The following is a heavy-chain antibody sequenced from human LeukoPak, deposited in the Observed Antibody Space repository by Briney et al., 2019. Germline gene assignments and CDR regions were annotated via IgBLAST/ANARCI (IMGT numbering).Heavy chain of an antibody. V-gene: IGHV4-31*11. CDR3: AGLKHEYFQH. Sequence: SQTLSLTCAVSGGSISSGAYYWSWIRQHPGKGLEWIGYIYYSGSTYYNPSLKSRVTISVDTSKNQFSLKLSSVTAADTAVYYCAGLKHEYFQHWGQGTLVTVSS. CDR1: GGSISSGAYY. CDR2: IYYSGST. J-gene: IGHJ1*01.